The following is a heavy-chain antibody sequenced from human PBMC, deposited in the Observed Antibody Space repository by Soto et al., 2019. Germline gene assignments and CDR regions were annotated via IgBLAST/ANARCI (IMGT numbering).Heavy chain of an antibody. V-gene: IGHV3-23*01. CDR1: GFICSSYD. J-gene: IGHJ4*02. Sequence: GGSLRLSCAVSGFICSSYDMSWVRQAPGKGLEWVSTILVGGSTHYEDSVKGRFTISRDTSKNTVYLQMDSLTAGDTAVYYCAKHDFWTLYNTGLDSWGQGTLVTVSS. D-gene: IGHD3-3*01. CDR3: AKHDFWTLYNTGLDS. CDR2: ILVGGST.